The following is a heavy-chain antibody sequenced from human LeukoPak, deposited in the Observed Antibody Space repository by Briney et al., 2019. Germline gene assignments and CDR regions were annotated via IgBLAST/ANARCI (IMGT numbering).Heavy chain of an antibody. V-gene: IGHV3-30*03. D-gene: IGHD2-8*01. Sequence: GGSLRLSCAASGFTFSSYNMNWVRQAPGKGLEWVTVISYHARDQFYADSVKGRFTVSRDNSRNILCLQMNSLRAEDSAVYYCAAQPCINGICYLDYWGQGALVTVSS. CDR2: ISYHARDQ. CDR3: AAQPCINGICYLDY. J-gene: IGHJ4*02. CDR1: GFTFSSYN.